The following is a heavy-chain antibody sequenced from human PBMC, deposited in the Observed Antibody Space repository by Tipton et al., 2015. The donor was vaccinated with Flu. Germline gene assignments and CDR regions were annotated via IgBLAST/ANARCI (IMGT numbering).Heavy chain of an antibody. CDR1: GFRFSRFG. V-gene: IGHV3-33*01. Sequence: QVQLVQSGGGVVQPGKSLRLSCAASGFRFSRFGMHWVRQAPGEGLEWVAAIWFDGSKKYYADSVKGRFTVSRDNSQSTLSLQMNSLRVEDTATYYCATPTADFDLWGRGTLVIVSS. CDR3: ATPTADFDL. D-gene: IGHD1-1*01. CDR2: IWFDGSKK. J-gene: IGHJ2*01.